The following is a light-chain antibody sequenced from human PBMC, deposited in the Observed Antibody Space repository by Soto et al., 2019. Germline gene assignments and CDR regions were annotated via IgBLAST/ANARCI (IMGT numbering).Light chain of an antibody. CDR3: SSYTGSSTLYV. CDR1: SRDVGTYNY. Sequence: QSVLTQPASVSGSPGQSITISCTGTSRDVGTYNYVSWYQQHPGKAPKVMIYEVTYRPSGVSNRFSDSKSGNTASLTISGLQAEDEAEYYCSSYTGSSTLYVFGTGTKVTVL. CDR2: EVT. V-gene: IGLV2-14*01. J-gene: IGLJ1*01.